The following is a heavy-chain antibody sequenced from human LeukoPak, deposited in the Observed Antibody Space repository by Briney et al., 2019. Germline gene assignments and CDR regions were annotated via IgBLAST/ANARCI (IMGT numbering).Heavy chain of an antibody. V-gene: IGHV3-74*03. Sequence: GGSLRLSCTASGFTFSAYWMHWVRQAPGKGLVWVSRIKSDGSSTAYADSVKGRFTISRDNAKNTLYLQMNSLRAEDTAVYYCARDFFTSPDYWGQGTLVTVSS. J-gene: IGHJ4*02. CDR1: GFTFSAYW. CDR2: IKSDGSST. CDR3: ARDFFTSPDY.